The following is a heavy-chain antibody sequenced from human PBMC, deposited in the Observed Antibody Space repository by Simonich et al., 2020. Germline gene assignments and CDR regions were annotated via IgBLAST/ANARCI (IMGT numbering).Heavy chain of an antibody. Sequence: QITLKESGPTLVKPTQTLTLTCTFSGFSLSTSGVGVGWIRQPPGKALEWLALIYWDEDKRYSPSLKSRLTITKDTSKNQVVLTMTNMDPVDTATYYCARTRQEYNWKALPDYWGQGTLVTVSS. V-gene: IGHV2-5*02. CDR1: GFSLSTSGVG. CDR3: ARTRQEYNWKALPDY. D-gene: IGHD1-20*01. J-gene: IGHJ4*02. CDR2: IYWDEDK.